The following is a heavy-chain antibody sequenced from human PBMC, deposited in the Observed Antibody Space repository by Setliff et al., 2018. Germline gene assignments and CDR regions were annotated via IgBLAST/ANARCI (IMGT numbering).Heavy chain of an antibody. CDR2: TIPMFGTA. J-gene: IGHJ6*03. D-gene: IGHD3-22*01. CDR1: GATFSSHG. Sequence: SVKVSCKASGATFSSHGISWVRQAPGQGLEWMGGTIPMFGTAEYAQKFQGRLTIITDESTNTAFMQLSSLRSDDTAVYYCVREGVDSRSSTDYRYYMDVWGKGTTVTVSS. V-gene: IGHV1-69*05. CDR3: VREGVDSRSSTDYRYYMDV.